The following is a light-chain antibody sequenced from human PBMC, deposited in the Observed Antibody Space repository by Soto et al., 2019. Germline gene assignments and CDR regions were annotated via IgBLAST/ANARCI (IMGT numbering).Light chain of an antibody. CDR3: QQRSNWPPRLT. CDR2: DAS. Sequence: EIVLTQSPATLSLSPGERATLSCRASQSVISYLAWYQQKPGQAPRLLIYDASNRATGIPARFSGSGSGTDFTLTIGSLEPEDFAVYYCQQRSNWPPRLTVGGGTKVEIK. J-gene: IGKJ4*01. CDR1: QSVISY. V-gene: IGKV3-11*01.